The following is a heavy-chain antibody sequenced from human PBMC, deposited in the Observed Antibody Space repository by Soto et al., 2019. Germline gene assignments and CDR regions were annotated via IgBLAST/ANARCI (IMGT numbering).Heavy chain of an antibody. Sequence: SLRLSCAASGFTFSNAWMSWVRQAPGKGLEWVGRIKSKTDGGTTDYAAPVKGRFTISRDDSKNTLYLQMNSLKTEDTAVYYCTTVKGGYEYYYYGMDVWGQGTTVTVSS. V-gene: IGHV3-15*01. J-gene: IGHJ6*02. CDR2: IKSKTDGGTT. CDR1: GFTFSNAW. D-gene: IGHD5-12*01. CDR3: TTVKGGYEYYYYGMDV.